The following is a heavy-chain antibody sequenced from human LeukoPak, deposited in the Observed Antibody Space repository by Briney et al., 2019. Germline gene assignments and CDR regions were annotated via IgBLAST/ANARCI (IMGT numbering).Heavy chain of an antibody. V-gene: IGHV1-2*02. D-gene: IGHD3-9*01. Sequence: ASVKVSCKASGYTFTGYYMYWVRQAPGQGLEWMGWINPKSGGTNYAQKFQGRVTMTRDTSISTAYMELSRLRSDDTAVYYCARAYYDILTGYENFDYWGQGTLVTVSS. CDR1: GYTFTGYY. CDR2: INPKSGGT. J-gene: IGHJ4*02. CDR3: ARAYYDILTGYENFDY.